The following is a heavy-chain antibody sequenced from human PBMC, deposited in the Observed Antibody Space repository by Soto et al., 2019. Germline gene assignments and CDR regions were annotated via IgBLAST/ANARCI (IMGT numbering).Heavy chain of an antibody. D-gene: IGHD7-27*01. Sequence: EMQLSESGGGFIQPGGSLRLSCAASGFDFDRHAINWVRQAPGEGLEWVSSISGGGVNTYYADSVKGRFTIARDTIKNTVCLQINTLRVEDTAVYYCVKDQTGDLVWYFNLWGRGTLVTVSS. CDR3: VKDQTGDLVWYFNL. J-gene: IGHJ2*01. V-gene: IGHV3-23*01. CDR2: ISGGGVNT. CDR1: GFDFDRHA.